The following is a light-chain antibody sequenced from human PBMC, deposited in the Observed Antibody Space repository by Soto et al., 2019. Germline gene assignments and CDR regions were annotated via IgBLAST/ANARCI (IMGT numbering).Light chain of an antibody. Sequence: DIQMTQSPSSLSASVGDTVTITCRASQIIGTYLNWYQQKPGKAPQLLIYAGSSLQSGVPSRFSGSGSGTDFTLTISGLQRADFATYYCQQSYGSPLTFGGGTKVEIK. CDR1: QIIGTY. CDR2: AGS. CDR3: QQSYGSPLT. J-gene: IGKJ4*01. V-gene: IGKV1-39*01.